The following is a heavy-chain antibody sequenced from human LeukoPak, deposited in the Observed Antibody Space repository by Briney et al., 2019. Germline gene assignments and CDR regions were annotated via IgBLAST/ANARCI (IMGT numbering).Heavy chain of an antibody. CDR2: IIPIFHTS. CDR3: ATGPGYSSSLALSY. CDR1: GGIFSTYG. V-gene: IGHV1-69*06. J-gene: IGHJ4*02. D-gene: IGHD6-13*01. Sequence: ASVKVSCKASGGIFSTYGFHWVRQAPGQGLEWLGGIIPIFHTSHYAQKFQGRVTITADKSTSTAYMELSSLRSEDTAVYYCATGPGYSSSLALSYWGQGTLVTVSS.